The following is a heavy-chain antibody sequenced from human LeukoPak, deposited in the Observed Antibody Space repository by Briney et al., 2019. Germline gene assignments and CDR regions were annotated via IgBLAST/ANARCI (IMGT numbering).Heavy chain of an antibody. CDR3: ASGGGGGPFPCDY. Sequence: ASVKVSCKASGYTFTSYYMHWVRQAPGQGLEWMGIINPNGGSTNSAQKFQGRLTMTRDTSTSTVYMELSSLRSEDTAIYYCASGGGGGPFPCDYWGQGTLVTVSS. V-gene: IGHV1-46*01. CDR2: INPNGGST. CDR1: GYTFTSYY. D-gene: IGHD3-16*01. J-gene: IGHJ4*02.